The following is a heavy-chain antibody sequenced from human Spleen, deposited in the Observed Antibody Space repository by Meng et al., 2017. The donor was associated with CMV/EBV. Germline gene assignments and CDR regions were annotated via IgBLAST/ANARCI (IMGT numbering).Heavy chain of an antibody. CDR2: ISYDGSNK. CDR3: AKDRQANWFDP. J-gene: IGHJ5*02. Sequence: GGSLRLSCAASGFTFSSYAMHWVRQAPGKGLEWVAVISYDGSNKYYADSVKGRFTISRDNSKNTLYLQMNSLRAEDTAVYYCAKDRQANWFDPWGQGTLVTVSS. V-gene: IGHV3-30*04. CDR1: GFTFSSYA.